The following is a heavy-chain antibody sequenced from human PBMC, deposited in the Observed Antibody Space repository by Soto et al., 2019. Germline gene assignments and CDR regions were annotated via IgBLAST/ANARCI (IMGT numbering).Heavy chain of an antibody. CDR2: FDPEDGET. Sequence: ASVKVSWKVCGYTLTELSMHWVRQAPGKGNEWMGGFDPEDGETIYAQKFQGRVTMTEDTSTDTAYMELSRLRDEEKAGYYCGRVASTNSFFGVAIHHHDPFDISAQRTTVPVSS. CDR1: GYTLTELS. V-gene: IGHV1-24*01. CDR3: GRVASTNSFFGVAIHHHDPFDI. D-gene: IGHD3-3*01. J-gene: IGHJ3*02.